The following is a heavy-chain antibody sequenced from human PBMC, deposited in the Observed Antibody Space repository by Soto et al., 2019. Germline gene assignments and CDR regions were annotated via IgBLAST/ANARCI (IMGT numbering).Heavy chain of an antibody. Sequence: GGSLRLSCAVSGFTFSSYSMNWVRQAPGKGLEWVSYISSSSSTIYYADSVKGRFTISRDNAKNSLYLQMNSLRAEDTAVYYCARDKSGVTVVPPFDYWGQGTLVTVSS. V-gene: IGHV3-48*01. J-gene: IGHJ4*02. D-gene: IGHD3-10*01. CDR2: ISSSSSTI. CDR1: GFTFSSYS. CDR3: ARDKSGVTVVPPFDY.